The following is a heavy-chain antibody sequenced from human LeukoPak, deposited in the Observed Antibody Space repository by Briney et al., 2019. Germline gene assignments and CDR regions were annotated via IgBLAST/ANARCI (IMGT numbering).Heavy chain of an antibody. J-gene: IGHJ4*02. Sequence: GGSLRLSCAASGFTLSSYAMSWVRQAPGKGLEWVSAISGSGGSTYYADSVKGRFTISRDNSKNTLYLQMNSLRAEDTAVYYCAKGHTVAGRYYFDYWGQGTLVTVSS. V-gene: IGHV3-23*01. CDR3: AKGHTVAGRYYFDY. CDR1: GFTLSSYA. CDR2: ISGSGGST. D-gene: IGHD6-19*01.